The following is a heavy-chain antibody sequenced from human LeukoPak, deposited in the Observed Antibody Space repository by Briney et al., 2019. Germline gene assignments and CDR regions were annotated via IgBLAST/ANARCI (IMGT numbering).Heavy chain of an antibody. D-gene: IGHD2-15*01. J-gene: IGHJ4*02. CDR2: INHSGST. Sequence: SETLSLTCAVYGGSFSGYYWSWIRQPPGKGLEWIGEINHSGSTNYNPSLKSRVTISLDTSRNQFSLKLSSVTAADTAVYYCARGYCSGGSCYRYFDYWGQGTLVTVSS. CDR3: ARGYCSGGSCYRYFDY. V-gene: IGHV4-34*01. CDR1: GGSFSGYY.